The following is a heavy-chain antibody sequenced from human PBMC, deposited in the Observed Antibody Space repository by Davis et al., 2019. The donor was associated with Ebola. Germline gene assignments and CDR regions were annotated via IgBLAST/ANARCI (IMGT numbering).Heavy chain of an antibody. V-gene: IGHV4-61*09. CDR2: IYTSGST. J-gene: IGHJ4*02. CDR3: ARGQESSYTVKWARFDS. Sequence: SETLSLTCTVSGDSISSGSYSWSWIRQPAGKGLEWIGHIYTSGSTNYNPSLKSRVTISADTSKNQFSLKLTSVTAADTAVYFCARGQESSYTVKWARFDSWGQGTLVTVSS. CDR1: GDSISSGSYS. D-gene: IGHD1-26*01.